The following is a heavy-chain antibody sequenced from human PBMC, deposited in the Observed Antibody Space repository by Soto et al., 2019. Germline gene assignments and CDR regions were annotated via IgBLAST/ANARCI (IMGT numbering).Heavy chain of an antibody. D-gene: IGHD2-15*01. J-gene: IGHJ3*02. Sequence: GSLRLSCAASGFTFTNYAMSWVRQAPGKGLEWVSGLSGPGDTYYADSVKGRFTISRDNSKNTLYLQMSSLRAEDTAVYYCARLYCSASSCYSVGAFDIRGQGTMVTVSS. CDR2: LSGPGDT. CDR1: GFTFTNYA. V-gene: IGHV3-23*01. CDR3: ARLYCSASSCYSVGAFDI.